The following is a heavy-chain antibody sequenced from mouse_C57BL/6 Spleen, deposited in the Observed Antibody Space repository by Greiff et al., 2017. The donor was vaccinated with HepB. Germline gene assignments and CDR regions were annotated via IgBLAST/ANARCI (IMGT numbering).Heavy chain of an antibody. V-gene: IGHV5-9*01. CDR1: GFTFSSYT. Sequence: EVQVVESGGGLVKPGGSLKLSCAASGFTFSSYTMSWVRQTPEKRLEWVATISGGGGNTYYPDSVKGRFTISRDNAKNTLYLQMSSLRSEDTALYYCARHGRFLYAMDYWGQGTSVTVSS. CDR3: ARHGRFLYAMDY. D-gene: IGHD4-1*01. J-gene: IGHJ4*01. CDR2: ISGGGGNT.